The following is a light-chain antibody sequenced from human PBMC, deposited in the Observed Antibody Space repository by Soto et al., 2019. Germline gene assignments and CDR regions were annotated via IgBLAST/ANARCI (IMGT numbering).Light chain of an antibody. V-gene: IGKV3-20*01. J-gene: IGKJ5*01. CDR3: QQYDNSIT. Sequence: EIVLTQSPGTLSLSPGETATLSCRASQSVSSDNLAWYHQKPDQTARLLIYGASSRATGIPDRFSGSGSGTDFTLTISRLEPEDFAVYYCQQYDNSITFGQGTRLEIE. CDR2: GAS. CDR1: QSVSSDN.